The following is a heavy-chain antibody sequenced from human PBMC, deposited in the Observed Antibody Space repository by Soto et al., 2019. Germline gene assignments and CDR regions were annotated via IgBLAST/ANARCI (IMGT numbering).Heavy chain of an antibody. CDR1: DYSINSDSNL. J-gene: IGHJ4*02. Sequence: SETLSLTCTVSDYSINSDSNLWGWIRQPPGKGLEWIGYIHSGGSSYYNPSLKSRVTMSVDTSKNQFSLTLSSVTAADTAVYYCARSHIVPRLFMYPFDSWGQGTLVTVSS. D-gene: IGHD5-12*01. CDR3: ARSHIVPRLFMYPFDS. CDR2: IHSGGSS. V-gene: IGHV4-28*01.